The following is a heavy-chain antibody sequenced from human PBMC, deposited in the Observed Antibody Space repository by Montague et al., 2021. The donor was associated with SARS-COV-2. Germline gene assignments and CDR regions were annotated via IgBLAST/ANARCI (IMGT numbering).Heavy chain of an antibody. V-gene: IGHV4-34*01. D-gene: IGHD3-22*01. CDR2: IKHSGST. J-gene: IGHJ4*02. CDR3: VSGQLSVSMIVVGCASASYWFDD. Sequence: SETLSLTCAVYGGSFGDDHWSWIRQPPEKGLEWIGDIKHSGSTNYNPSLKSRGTISVDTSKNQFSLTLTSVTAADTAVYFCVSGQLSVSMIVVGCASASYWFDDWGQGAQVTVSS. CDR1: GGSFGDDH.